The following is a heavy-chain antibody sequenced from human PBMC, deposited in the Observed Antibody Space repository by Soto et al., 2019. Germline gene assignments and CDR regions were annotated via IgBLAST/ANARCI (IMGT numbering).Heavy chain of an antibody. CDR3: ARGEDYDSSGYFDY. CDR2: VSYSEKT. J-gene: IGHJ4*02. CDR1: GDSISSVSYF. Sequence: PSETLSLTCTVSGDSISSVSYFWGWLRQPPGKGLQWIGSVSYSEKTYYNPSLKSRVTISVDTSKNQFSLKLSSVTASDTAVYYCARGEDYDSSGYFDYWGQGTLVTVSS. V-gene: IGHV4-39*07. D-gene: IGHD3-22*01.